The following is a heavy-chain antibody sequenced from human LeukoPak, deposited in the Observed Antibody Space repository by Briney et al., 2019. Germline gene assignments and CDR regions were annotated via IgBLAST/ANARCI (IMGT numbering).Heavy chain of an antibody. CDR2: IYYSGST. Sequence: SETLSLTCTVSGGSISSYYWSWIRQPPGKGLEWIGYIYYSGSTNYNPSLKGRVTISVDTSKNQFSLKLSSVTAADTAVYYCARLDGGPTGWYFAFDIWGQGTMVTVSS. CDR3: ARLDGGPTGWYFAFDI. CDR1: GGSISSYY. J-gene: IGHJ3*02. V-gene: IGHV4-59*08. D-gene: IGHD6-19*01.